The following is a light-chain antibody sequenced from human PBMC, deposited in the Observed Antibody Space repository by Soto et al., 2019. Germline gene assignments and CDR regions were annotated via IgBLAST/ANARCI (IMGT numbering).Light chain of an antibody. V-gene: IGKV2-28*01. CDR1: QSLLYTNGYNY. CDR3: FHPPYTPLT. J-gene: IGKJ1*01. CDR2: LSS. Sequence: DIVMTQSPLSLPVTPGEPASISCRTSQSLLYTNGYNYVDWFVQKPGQSPQLLIYLSSNLASGVPDPFRRSRSVTYFSLNISKVAADDLAIYYYFHPPYTPLTFGQGPKVLIK.